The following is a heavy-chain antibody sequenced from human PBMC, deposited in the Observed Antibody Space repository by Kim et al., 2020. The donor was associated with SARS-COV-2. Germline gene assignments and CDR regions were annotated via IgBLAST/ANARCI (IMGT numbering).Heavy chain of an antibody. D-gene: IGHD3-22*01. V-gene: IGHV4-39*01. J-gene: IGHJ4*02. Sequence: RVTISVDTSKNQFSLKLSSVTAADTAVYYCARHVLSRYYYDSSGYYYFDYWGQGTLVTVSS. CDR3: ARHVLSRYYYDSSGYYYFDY.